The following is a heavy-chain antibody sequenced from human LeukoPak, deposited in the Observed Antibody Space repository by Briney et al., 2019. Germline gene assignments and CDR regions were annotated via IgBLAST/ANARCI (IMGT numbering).Heavy chain of an antibody. V-gene: IGHV3-30*02. CDR2: IRYDGSNK. CDR1: GFTFSTYG. CDR3: AKVRCSGGNCYSVLDY. Sequence: GGSLRLSCAASGFTFSTYGMHWVRQAPGKGLEWVAFIRYDGSNKYYADSVKGRFTISRDNSKNTLYLQMNSLRAEDTAVYHCAKVRCSGGNCYSVLDYWGQGTLVTVSS. D-gene: IGHD2-15*01. J-gene: IGHJ4*02.